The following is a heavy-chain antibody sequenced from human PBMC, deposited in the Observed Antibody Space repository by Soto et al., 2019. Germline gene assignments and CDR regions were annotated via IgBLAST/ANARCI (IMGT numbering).Heavy chain of an antibody. Sequence: DVRLAESGGGLVQPGGSLRLSCTTSGFSFASFAMTWVRQAPGKGLEWVATISGSDGKTYYADSVKGRFSISRDTSRNTLDLQMNSLRADDTAIYYCAKWSYLDYWGQGTRVTVSS. D-gene: IGHD3-3*01. J-gene: IGHJ4*02. CDR3: AKWSYLDY. CDR2: ISGSDGKT. CDR1: GFSFASFA. V-gene: IGHV3-23*04.